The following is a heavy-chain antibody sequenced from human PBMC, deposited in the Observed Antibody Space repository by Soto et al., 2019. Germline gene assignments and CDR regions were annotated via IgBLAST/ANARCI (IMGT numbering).Heavy chain of an antibody. V-gene: IGHV3-33*01. J-gene: IGHJ3*01. CDR1: GFTFGTYV. Sequence: QVQLVESGGGVVQPGGSLRLSCAASGFTFGTYVMHWVRQAPGKGLEWVAVTWYDESNKYYAESVKGRFTVSRDNSKNTLYLQMNSLRAEDTALYYCATLLDAFDLWGQGTMVTVSS. CDR3: ATLLDAFDL. CDR2: TWYDESNK.